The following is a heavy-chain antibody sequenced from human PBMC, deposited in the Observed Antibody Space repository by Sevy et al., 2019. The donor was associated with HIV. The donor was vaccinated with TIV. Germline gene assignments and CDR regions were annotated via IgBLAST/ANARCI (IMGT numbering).Heavy chain of an antibody. V-gene: IGHV3-11*01. D-gene: IGHD6-13*01. CDR3: AREQLTPYFDY. CDR1: EFTFSDYY. Sequence: GGSLRLSCAASEFTFSDYYMSWIRQAPGKGLEWVSYISSSGSTIYYADSVKGRFTISRDNAKSSLYLQMNSLRAEDTAVYYCAREQLTPYFDYWGQGTLVTVSS. CDR2: ISSSGSTI. J-gene: IGHJ4*02.